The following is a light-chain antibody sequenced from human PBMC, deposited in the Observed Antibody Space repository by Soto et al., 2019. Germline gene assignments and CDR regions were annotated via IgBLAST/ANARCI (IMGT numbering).Light chain of an antibody. J-gene: IGKJ5*01. CDR1: QSISTY. V-gene: IGKV1-39*01. CDR2: AAS. CDR3: QQSYSTPHT. Sequence: DIQMTQSPSSLSASVGDRVTITCRASQSISTYLNWYQQTPGKAPKLLIYAASSLQSGVPSRFSGSGSGTDFTLTISSLHPEDSATYYCQQSYSTPHTFGQGTRLEIK.